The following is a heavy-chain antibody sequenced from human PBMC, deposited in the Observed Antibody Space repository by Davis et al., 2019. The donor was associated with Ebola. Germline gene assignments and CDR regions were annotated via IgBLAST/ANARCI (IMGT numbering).Heavy chain of an antibody. V-gene: IGHV3-48*02. Sequence: GESLKISCAASGFTFSTSSMNWVRQAPGKGLEWVSYINNSGGTIKYADSVKGRFTISRDNAKNSLYLQMNSLRDEDTAVYYCARDQGSGLIFDYWGQGTLVTVSS. J-gene: IGHJ4*02. CDR1: GFTFSTSS. CDR2: INNSGGTI. CDR3: ARDQGSGLIFDY. D-gene: IGHD6-19*01.